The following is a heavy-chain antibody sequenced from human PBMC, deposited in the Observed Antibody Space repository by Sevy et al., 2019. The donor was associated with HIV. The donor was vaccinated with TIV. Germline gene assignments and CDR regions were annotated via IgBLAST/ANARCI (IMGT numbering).Heavy chain of an antibody. V-gene: IGHV4-4*07. Sequence: SETLSLTCTVSGGSISSYYWSWIRQPAGKGLEWIGRIYTSGSTNYNPSLKTRVTMSVDTSKNQFSLNLSSVTAADTAVYYCARDLYDFPFRGYYYYGMDVWGQGTTVTVSS. D-gene: IGHD3-10*01. CDR3: ARDLYDFPFRGYYYYGMDV. J-gene: IGHJ6*02. CDR1: GGSISSYY. CDR2: IYTSGST.